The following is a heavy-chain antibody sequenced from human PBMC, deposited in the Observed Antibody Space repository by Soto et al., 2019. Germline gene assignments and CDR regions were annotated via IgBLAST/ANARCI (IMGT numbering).Heavy chain of an antibody. CDR2: ISYTGTT. Sequence: QVQLQESGPGLVKASQTLSLTCTVSGGSIRSENYYWNWIRQRPGKGLEWIGYISYTGTTAYNPSLQSGVYISSDSSQNHFSLRVNSVTAADAAIYYCAREHAEQREGKNSYPGMDVWGHGTPVTVSS. D-gene: IGHD6-25*01. CDR1: GGSIRSENYY. CDR3: AREHAEQREGKNSYPGMDV. V-gene: IGHV4-31*03. J-gene: IGHJ6*02.